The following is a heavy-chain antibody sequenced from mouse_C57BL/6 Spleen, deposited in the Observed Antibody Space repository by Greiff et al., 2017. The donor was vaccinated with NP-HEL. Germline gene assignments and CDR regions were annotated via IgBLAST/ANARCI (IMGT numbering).Heavy chain of an antibody. CDR1: GYTFTSYW. D-gene: IGHD1-1*01. V-gene: IGHV1-64*01. CDR3: ARAPLDYSGRSYGY. CDR2: IHPNSGST. J-gene: IGHJ2*01. Sequence: VQLQQPGAELVKPGASVKLSCKASGYTFTSYWMHWVKQRPGQGLEWIGMIHPNSGSTNYNEKFKSKATLTVDKSSSTAYMQLSSLTSEDSAVSACARAPLDYSGRSYGYWGQGTTLTVSS.